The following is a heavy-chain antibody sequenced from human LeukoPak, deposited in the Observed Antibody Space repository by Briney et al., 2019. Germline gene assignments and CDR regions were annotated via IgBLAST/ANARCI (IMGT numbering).Heavy chain of an antibody. CDR1: GFTFSDYY. Sequence: KSGGSLRFSCAASGFTFSDYYMSWIRQAPGRVLEGVSYISCDSSYTSYADSVKGRFTVSRDNAQKSLYQQTDSLRAEQTAVYYCARGLGYFDWLWELWDTETMVTVSS. V-gene: IGHV3-11*05. D-gene: IGHD3-9*01. CDR2: ISCDSSYT. J-gene: IGHJ6*04. CDR3: ARGLGYFDWLWEL.